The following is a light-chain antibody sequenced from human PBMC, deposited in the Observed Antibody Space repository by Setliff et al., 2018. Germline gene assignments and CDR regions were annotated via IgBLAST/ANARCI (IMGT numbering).Light chain of an antibody. CDR2: EVK. V-gene: IGLV2-8*01. J-gene: IGLJ1*01. CDR3: SGQGGSNNWRV. CDR1: RIYFGRYDY. Sequence: QSVLTQPPSASGSPGQSVTISCTGTRIYFGRYDYVSWYQQHPGKAPKLLLYEVKKRPSGVTDRFSGSKSGNTASLTVSGLQAEDEADYYCSGQGGSNNWRVFGSGTEVTVL.